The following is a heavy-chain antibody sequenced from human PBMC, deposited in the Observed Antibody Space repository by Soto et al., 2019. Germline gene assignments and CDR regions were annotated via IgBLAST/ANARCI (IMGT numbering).Heavy chain of an antibody. CDR1: GFTFSSYG. V-gene: IGHV3-30*18. J-gene: IGHJ4*02. Sequence: PGGSLRLSCAASGFTFSSYGMHWVRQAPGKGLEWVAVVSYEGSRISYAASVKGRFTISRDNSKNAVFLQMNRLTPDDTAVYSCAKDHGGGNFFLYFDLWGQGTLVTVSS. D-gene: IGHD2-15*01. CDR3: AKDHGGGNFFLYFDL. CDR2: VSYEGSRI.